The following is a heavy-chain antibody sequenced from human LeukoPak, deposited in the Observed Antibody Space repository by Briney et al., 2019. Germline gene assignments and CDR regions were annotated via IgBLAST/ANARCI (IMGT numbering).Heavy chain of an antibody. CDR1: GGSFSGYY. CDR3: ARVGVIAAAGTGSDY. V-gene: IGHV4-34*01. Sequence: SETLSLTCAVYGGSFSGYYWSWIRQPPGKGLEWIGEINHSGSTNYNPSLKSRVTISVDTSKNQFSLKLSSVTAADTAVYYCARVGVIAAAGTGSDYWGQRTLVTVSS. J-gene: IGHJ4*02. CDR2: INHSGST. D-gene: IGHD6-13*01.